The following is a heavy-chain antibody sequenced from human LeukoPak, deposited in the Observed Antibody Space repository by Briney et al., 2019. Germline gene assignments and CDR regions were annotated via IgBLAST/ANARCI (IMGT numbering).Heavy chain of an antibody. J-gene: IGHJ3*02. Sequence: SETLSLTCTVSGGSIRNYYWTWVRQPAGEGLEWIGRLSSSGNSHYNPSLQSRVTISLDTPKNQFSLKLSSVTAADTAVYYCARDRAGVNAIRGVFDIWGQGTMVTVSS. D-gene: IGHD2-21*01. CDR1: GGSIRNYY. CDR3: ARDRAGVNAIRGVFDI. CDR2: LSSSGNS. V-gene: IGHV4-4*07.